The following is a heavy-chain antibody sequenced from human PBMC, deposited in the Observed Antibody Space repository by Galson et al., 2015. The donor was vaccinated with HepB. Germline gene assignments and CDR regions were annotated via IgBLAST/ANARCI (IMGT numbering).Heavy chain of an antibody. CDR1: GFAFSTYG. J-gene: IGHJ4*02. V-gene: IGHV3-33*01. CDR2: IWFDGSNQ. Sequence: SLRLSCAASGFAFSTYGMYWVRQAPGKGLEWVAYIWFDGSNQFYGESVKGRFTISRDNSKNTVSLQMNSLRVEDTAVYYCATTKYSSGFYYFDYWGQGTLVTVSS. D-gene: IGHD6-19*01. CDR3: ATTKYSSGFYYFDY.